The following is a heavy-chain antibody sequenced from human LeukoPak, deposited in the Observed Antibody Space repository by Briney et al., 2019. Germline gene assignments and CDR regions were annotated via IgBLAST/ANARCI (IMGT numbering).Heavy chain of an antibody. CDR2: INHSGST. D-gene: IGHD6-19*01. CDR1: GGSFSGYY. Sequence: SETLSLTCAVYGGSFSGYYWSWIRQPPGKGLEWIGEINHSGSTYYNPPLKSRVTISVDTSKNQFSLKLSSVTAADTAVYYCARGGLTQAFDIWGQGTMVTVSS. V-gene: IGHV4-34*01. J-gene: IGHJ3*02. CDR3: ARGGLTQAFDI.